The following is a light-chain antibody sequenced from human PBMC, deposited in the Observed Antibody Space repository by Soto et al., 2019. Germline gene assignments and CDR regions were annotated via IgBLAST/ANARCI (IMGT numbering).Light chain of an antibody. CDR1: QSLLQITGETV. Sequence: DDVMTQTPLSLPVAPGQPASISCRSIQSLLQITGETVLLWHLQKPGQSPQLLIDEVSTRVSGVPDRFSGSGSGTDFTLEISRVETDDVGIYYCMQSTQLPPTFGQGTRLENK. V-gene: IGKV2D-29*02. J-gene: IGKJ5*01. CDR2: EVS. CDR3: MQSTQLPPT.